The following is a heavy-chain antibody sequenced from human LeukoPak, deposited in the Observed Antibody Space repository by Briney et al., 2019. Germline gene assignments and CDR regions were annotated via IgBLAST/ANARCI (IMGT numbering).Heavy chain of an antibody. CDR2: IYYSEST. J-gene: IGHJ2*01. CDR1: GGSIGSSSYY. V-gene: IGHV4-39*01. Sequence: SETLSLTCTVSGGSIGSSSYYWGWIRQPPGKGLEWIGSIYYSESTYYNPSLKSRVTISVDTSKTQFSLKLSSVTAADTAVYFCARQRGGGYWYFDLWGRGTLVTVPS. CDR3: ARQRGGGYWYFDL.